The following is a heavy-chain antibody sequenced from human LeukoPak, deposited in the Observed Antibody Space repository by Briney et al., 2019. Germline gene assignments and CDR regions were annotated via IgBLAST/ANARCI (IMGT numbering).Heavy chain of an antibody. CDR2: INWNGGSI. Sequence: GGSLRLSCAASGFTFDDYGMSWVRQAPGKGLEWVSGINWNGGSIGYADSVKGRFTISRDNAKNSLYLQMNSLRAEDTALYYCARKPHYYDSSGVWYFDLWGRGTLVTVSS. D-gene: IGHD3-22*01. J-gene: IGHJ2*01. CDR3: ARKPHYYDSSGVWYFDL. CDR1: GFTFDDYG. V-gene: IGHV3-20*04.